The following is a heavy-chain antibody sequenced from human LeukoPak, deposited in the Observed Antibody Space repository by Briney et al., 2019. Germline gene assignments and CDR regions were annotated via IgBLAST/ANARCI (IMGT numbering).Heavy chain of an antibody. V-gene: IGHV4-34*01. CDR3: ARGLPVDIVATISGGNWFDP. D-gene: IGHD5-12*01. CDR2: INHSGST. Sequence: SETLSLTCAVHGGSFSGYYWSWIRQPPGKGLEWIGEINHSGSTNYNPSLKSRVTISVDTSKNQFSLKLSSVTAADTAVYYCARGLPVDIVATISGGNWFDPWGQGTLVTVSS. CDR1: GGSFSGYY. J-gene: IGHJ5*02.